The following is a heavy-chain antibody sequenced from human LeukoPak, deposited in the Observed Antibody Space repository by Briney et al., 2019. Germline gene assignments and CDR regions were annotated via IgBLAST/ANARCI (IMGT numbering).Heavy chain of an antibody. CDR3: ARRSDYYGSGSPDY. CDR2: ISAYNGNT. CDR1: GYTFTSYG. V-gene: IGHV1-18*01. J-gene: IGHJ4*02. D-gene: IGHD3-10*01. Sequence: ASVKVSCKASGYTFTSYGISWVRQAPGQGLEWTGWISAYNGNTNYAQKLQGRVTMTTDTSTSTAYMELRSLRSDDTAVYYCARRSDYYGSGSPDYWGQGTLVTVSS.